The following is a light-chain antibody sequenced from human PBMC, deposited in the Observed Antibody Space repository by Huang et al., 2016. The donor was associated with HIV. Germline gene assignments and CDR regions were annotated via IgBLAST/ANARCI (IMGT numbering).Light chain of an antibody. CDR2: KAS. V-gene: IGKV1-5*03. Sequence: DIQMTQSPSTLSAFVGDRVTITCRTSHRISSWLAWYQQKPGKAPNLLFSKASNLESGFPSRFSGNGSGTEFTLTISGLQPDDLATYYCQQQWTFGQGTKVEI. J-gene: IGKJ1*01. CDR3: QQQWT. CDR1: HRISSW.